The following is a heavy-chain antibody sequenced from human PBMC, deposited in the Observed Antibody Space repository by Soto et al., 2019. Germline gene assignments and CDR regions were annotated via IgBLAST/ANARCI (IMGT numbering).Heavy chain of an antibody. J-gene: IGHJ6*02. CDR2: IYYSGST. V-gene: IGHV4-39*01. CDR3: ASGYSSSGDYYYGMDV. Sequence: SATPSLTCTFTGGSIRSIPSYWGWISQPPGKGLEWIGSIYYSGSTYYNPSLKSRVTISVDTSKNQFSLKLSSVTAADTAVYYCASGYSSSGDYYYGMDVWGQGTTVT. D-gene: IGHD6-13*01. CDR1: GGSIRSIPSY.